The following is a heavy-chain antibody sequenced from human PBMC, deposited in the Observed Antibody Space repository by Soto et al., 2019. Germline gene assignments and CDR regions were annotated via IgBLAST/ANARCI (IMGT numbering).Heavy chain of an antibody. CDR2: ISSSSSYI. D-gene: IGHD6-13*01. V-gene: IGHV3-21*01. CDR1: GFTFSRSH. CDR3: GGSWYYYYGLDG. J-gene: IGHJ6*02. Sequence: LRHSCSASGFTFSRSHTTGVRQAPRKGLELVSSISSSSSYIYYADSVKGRFTSSRDNAKNSLYLQMNSLRAEDTAVYYCGGSWYYYYGLDGWGQGTTVTVS.